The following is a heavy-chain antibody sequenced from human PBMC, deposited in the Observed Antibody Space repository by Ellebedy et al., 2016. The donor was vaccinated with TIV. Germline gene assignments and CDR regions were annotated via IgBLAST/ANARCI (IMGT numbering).Heavy chain of an antibody. CDR2: IYQDGSDQ. D-gene: IGHD4-17*01. CDR3: ARRGSYGDYAVQVNSWFDT. Sequence: GESLKISCAASGFSFRSYWMSWVRQAPGKGLEWVANIYQDGSDQYYADSVKGRFTISRDNANKSLFLQMNSLRVDDTAGYYCARRGSYGDYAVQVNSWFDTWGQGTLVSVSS. V-gene: IGHV3-7*01. CDR1: GFSFRSYW. J-gene: IGHJ5*02.